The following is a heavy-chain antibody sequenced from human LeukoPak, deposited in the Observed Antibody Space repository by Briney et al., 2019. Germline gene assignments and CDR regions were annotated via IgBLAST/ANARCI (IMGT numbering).Heavy chain of an antibody. V-gene: IGHV1-24*01. D-gene: IGHD6-19*01. CDR2: FDPEDGET. CDR1: GYTLTELS. CDR3: AIILQRVAVADNFDY. Sequence: VKVSCKVSGYTLTELSMHWVRQAPGKGLEGMGGFDPEDGETIYAQKFQGRVTMTEDTSTDTAYMELSSLRSEDAAVYYCAIILQRVAVADNFDYWGQGTLVTVSS. J-gene: IGHJ4*02.